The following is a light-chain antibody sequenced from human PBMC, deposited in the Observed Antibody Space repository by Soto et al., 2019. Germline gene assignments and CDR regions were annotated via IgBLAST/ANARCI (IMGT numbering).Light chain of an antibody. CDR2: RNN. Sequence: QLVLTQPPSASGTPVQRVTISCSGSSSNIGSNYVYWYQQLPGTAPKLLIYRNNHRPSGVPDRFSGSKSGTSASLAISGLRSEDEADYYCAAWDDSLSVVVFGGGTKLTVL. J-gene: IGLJ2*01. V-gene: IGLV1-47*01. CDR1: SSNIGSNY. CDR3: AAWDDSLSVVV.